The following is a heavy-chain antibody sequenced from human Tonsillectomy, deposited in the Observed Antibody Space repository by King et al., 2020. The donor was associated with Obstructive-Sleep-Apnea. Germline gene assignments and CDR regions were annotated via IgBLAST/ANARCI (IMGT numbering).Heavy chain of an antibody. CDR3: ASSYCSSTSCYSHYYYYGMDV. V-gene: IGHV1-3*01. D-gene: IGHD2-2*01. J-gene: IGHJ6*02. Sequence: QLVQSGAEVKKPGASVKVSCKASGYTFTSYAMHWVRQAPGQRLEWMGWINAGNGNTKYSQKFQGRFTITRDTSASTAYMELSSLRSEDTDVYYCASSYCSSTSCYSHYYYYGMDVWGQGTTVTVSS. CDR2: INAGNGNT. CDR1: GYTFTSYA.